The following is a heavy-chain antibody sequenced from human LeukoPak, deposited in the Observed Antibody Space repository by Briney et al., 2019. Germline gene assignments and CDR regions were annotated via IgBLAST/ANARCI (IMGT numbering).Heavy chain of an antibody. V-gene: IGHV1-69*13. CDR2: IIPVFGTA. D-gene: IGHD3-10*01. Sequence: SVKVSCKASGGTFSSYAISWVRQAPGQGLEWMGGIIPVFGTANYAQKFQGRVTITADESTSTAYMELSSPRSEDTAVYYCARDRYGSGSQVSGMDVWGQGTTVTVSS. J-gene: IGHJ6*02. CDR3: ARDRYGSGSQVSGMDV. CDR1: GGTFSSYA.